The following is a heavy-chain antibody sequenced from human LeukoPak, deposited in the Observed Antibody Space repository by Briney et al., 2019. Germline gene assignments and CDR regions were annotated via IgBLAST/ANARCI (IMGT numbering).Heavy chain of an antibody. CDR1: GGSISSYY. D-gene: IGHD3-3*01. V-gene: IGHV4-59*12. J-gene: IGHJ6*02. Sequence: SETLSLTCTVSGGSISSYYWSWIRQPPGKGLEWIGYIYYSGSTNYNPSLKSRVTISVDTSKNQFSLKLSSVTAADTAVYYCARGDLTIFGVVSRELYYYGMDVWGQGTTVTVSS. CDR3: ARGDLTIFGVVSRELYYYGMDV. CDR2: IYYSGST.